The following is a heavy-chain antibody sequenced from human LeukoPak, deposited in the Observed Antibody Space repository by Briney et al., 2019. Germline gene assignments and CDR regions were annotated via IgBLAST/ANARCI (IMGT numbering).Heavy chain of an antibody. D-gene: IGHD1-26*01. J-gene: IGHJ4*01. V-gene: IGHV3-7*01. CDR1: GFTFSNNW. CDR3: VGVFLVGARGVFDY. Sequence: PGGSLRLSCAASGFTFSNNWMSWVRQAPGKGLEWVANIKRDGSEKYYVDSVKGRFTISRDNAKNSQYLQMNSLGAEDTAVYYCVGVFLVGARGVFDYWGQGTLV. CDR2: IKRDGSEK.